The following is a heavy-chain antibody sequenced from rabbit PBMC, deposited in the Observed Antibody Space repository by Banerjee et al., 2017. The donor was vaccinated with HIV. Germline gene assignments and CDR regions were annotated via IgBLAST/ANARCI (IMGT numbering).Heavy chain of an antibody. CDR1: GFSFNNRYV. Sequence: QSLEESGGDLVKPGGSLTLTCTASGFSFNNRYVMCWVRQAPGKGLEWIACIYTGSSASTYYASWAKGRFTITRSTSLNTVTLQLNSLTAADTATYFCVSPYTSSSGYLWGPGTLVTVS. J-gene: IGHJ4*01. CDR3: VSPYTSSSGYL. V-gene: IGHV1S40*01. CDR2: IYTGSSAST. D-gene: IGHD1-1*01.